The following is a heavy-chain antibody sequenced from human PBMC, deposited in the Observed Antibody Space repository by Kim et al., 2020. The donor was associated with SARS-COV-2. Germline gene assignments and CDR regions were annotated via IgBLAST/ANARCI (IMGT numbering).Heavy chain of an antibody. J-gene: IGHJ4*02. Sequence: HSLQGRFTISRDNSKNTLFRQMNTLKGEDPAVYYCAKGTSSAWYLSDYWGQGTLVTVSS. D-gene: IGHD6-19*01. CDR3: AKGTSSAWYLSDY. V-gene: IGHV3-23*01.